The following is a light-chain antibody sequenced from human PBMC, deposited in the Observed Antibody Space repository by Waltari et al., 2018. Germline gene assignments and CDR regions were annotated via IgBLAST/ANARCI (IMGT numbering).Light chain of an antibody. CDR3: QSVDNSGSL. Sequence: SNELTQPPSVSVSPGQTARITCSGDTLAKHHAYWYQQKTGQAPMLVIYQDSGRSSGIPERFSGSSSGTTVTLIISGVQTEDEADYYCQSVDNSGSLFGGGTKLTVL. CDR1: TLAKHH. J-gene: IGLJ2*01. CDR2: QDS. V-gene: IGLV3-25*03.